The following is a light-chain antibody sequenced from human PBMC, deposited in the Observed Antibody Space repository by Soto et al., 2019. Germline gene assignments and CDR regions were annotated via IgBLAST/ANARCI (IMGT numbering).Light chain of an antibody. CDR2: AAS. CDR1: QGISRS. CDR3: QQADTLTIN. V-gene: IGKV1-12*01. J-gene: IGKJ5*01. Sequence: NQMPPYPSSKSGSVGDRVTIRCQASQGISRSLAWYQQKPGKAHKLLIYAASSLQSGVPSRFSGSGFGTDFTLTISSLQPEDSAIYYCQQADTLTINFGQGTRLAIK.